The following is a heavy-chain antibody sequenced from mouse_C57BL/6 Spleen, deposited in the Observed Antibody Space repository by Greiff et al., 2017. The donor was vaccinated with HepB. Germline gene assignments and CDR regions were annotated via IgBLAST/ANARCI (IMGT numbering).Heavy chain of an antibody. CDR2: IDPSDSET. D-gene: IGHD2-3*01. J-gene: IGHJ4*01. CDR3: ARALDGYYAMDY. CDR1: GYTFTSYW. Sequence: QVQLKQPGAELVRPGSSVKLSCKASGYTFTSYWMHWVKQRPIQGLEWIGNIDPSDSETHYNQKFKDKATLTVDKSSSTAYMQLSSLTSEDSAVYYCARALDGYYAMDYWGQGTSVTVSS. V-gene: IGHV1-52*01.